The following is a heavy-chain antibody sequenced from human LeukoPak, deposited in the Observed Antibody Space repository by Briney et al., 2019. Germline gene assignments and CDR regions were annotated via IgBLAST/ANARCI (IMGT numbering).Heavy chain of an antibody. CDR1: RFTLRKSA. CDR2: VSYDGGNQ. V-gene: IGHV3-30*03. J-gene: IGHJ4*02. CDR3: ARDGDRGWFGESI. D-gene: IGHD3-10*01. Sequence: GGALRLSCAASRFTLRKSAVHWVRQAPGKGLERVALVSYDGGNQYYADSVKCRFTISRDNSKNTLYLQLYSLGAEDTAIYYWARDGDRGWFGESIWGQGTLVTVSS.